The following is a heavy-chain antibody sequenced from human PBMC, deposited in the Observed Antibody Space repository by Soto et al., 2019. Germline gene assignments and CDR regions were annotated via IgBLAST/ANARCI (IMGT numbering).Heavy chain of an antibody. J-gene: IGHJ3*02. Sequence: PGGSLRLSCAASGFTFSSYAMSWVRQAPGKGLEWVSAISGSGGSTYYADSVKGRFAISRDNSKNTPYLQMNSLRAEDTAVYYCAKDPLGYCSGGSCSDIWGQGTMVTVSS. CDR1: GFTFSSYA. D-gene: IGHD2-15*01. CDR2: ISGSGGST. V-gene: IGHV3-23*01. CDR3: AKDPLGYCSGGSCSDI.